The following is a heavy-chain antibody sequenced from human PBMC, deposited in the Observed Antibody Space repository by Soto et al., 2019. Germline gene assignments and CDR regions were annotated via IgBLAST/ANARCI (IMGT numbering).Heavy chain of an antibody. Sequence: PSETLSLTCTVSGGSISSGDYYWSWIRQPPGKGLEWIGYIYYSGSTYYNSSLKSLVTILVDTSKNQFSLKLSSAVAADTAVYYCARHRGGYFSTYYYYYRIDVCGQGTTVTVSS. V-gene: IGHV4-30-4*01. CDR3: ARHRGGYFSTYYYYYRIDV. D-gene: IGHD3-22*01. J-gene: IGHJ6*02. CDR1: GGSISSGDYY. CDR2: IYYSGST.